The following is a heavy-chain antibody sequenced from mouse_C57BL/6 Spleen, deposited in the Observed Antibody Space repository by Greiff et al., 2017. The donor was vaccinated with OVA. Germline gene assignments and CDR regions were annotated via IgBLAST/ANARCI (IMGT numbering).Heavy chain of an antibody. CDR1: GYTFTSYG. V-gene: IGHV1-81*01. Sequence: QVQLQQSGAELARPGASVKLSCKASGYTFTSYGISWVKQRTGQGLEWIGEIYPRSGNTYYNEKFKGKATLTADKSSSTAYMELRSLTSEDSAVYLCARALITAVVATPMDYWGQGTSVTVSS. CDR2: IYPRSGNT. CDR3: ARALITAVVATPMDY. D-gene: IGHD1-1*01. J-gene: IGHJ4*01.